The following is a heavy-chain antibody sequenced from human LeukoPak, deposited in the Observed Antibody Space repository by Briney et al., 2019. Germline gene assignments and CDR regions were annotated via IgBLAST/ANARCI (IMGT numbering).Heavy chain of an antibody. Sequence: ASVKVSCKASGYTFTGYYMHWVRQAPGQGLEWMGWMNPNSGNTGYAQKFQGRVTMTRNTSISTAYMELSSLRSEDTAVYYCARGSSSSSWYWGQGTLVTVSS. CDR1: GYTFTGYY. V-gene: IGHV1-8*02. CDR2: MNPNSGNT. CDR3: ARGSSSSSWY. J-gene: IGHJ4*02. D-gene: IGHD6-13*01.